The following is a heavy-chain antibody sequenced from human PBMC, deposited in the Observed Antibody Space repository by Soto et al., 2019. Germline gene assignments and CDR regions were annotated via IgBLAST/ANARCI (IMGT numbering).Heavy chain of an antibody. Sequence: PGGSLRLSCAASGFTVSSNYMSWVRQAPGKGLEWVSVIYSGGSTYYADSVKGRFTISRDNSKNTLYLQMNSLRAEDTAVYYCARALYASGSWGFYFDYWGQGILVTVSS. V-gene: IGHV3-66*01. J-gene: IGHJ4*02. CDR3: ARALYASGSWGFYFDY. D-gene: IGHD3-10*01. CDR1: GFTVSSNY. CDR2: IYSGGST.